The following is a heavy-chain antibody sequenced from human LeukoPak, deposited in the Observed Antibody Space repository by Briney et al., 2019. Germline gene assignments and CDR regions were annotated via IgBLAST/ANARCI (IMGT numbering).Heavy chain of an antibody. D-gene: IGHD3-10*01. Sequence: PPETLSLTCTVSGGSIISSGDYWWGWIRQPPGKGLEWIGSIYYTGTTYNDPSLKSRVTISVDTSKSHFSLRLTSVTAADTAVYYCARQRASGTWAFDIWGQGTMVTVSS. V-gene: IGHV4-39*01. CDR1: GGSIISSGDY. CDR3: ARQRASGTWAFDI. CDR2: IYYTGTT. J-gene: IGHJ3*02.